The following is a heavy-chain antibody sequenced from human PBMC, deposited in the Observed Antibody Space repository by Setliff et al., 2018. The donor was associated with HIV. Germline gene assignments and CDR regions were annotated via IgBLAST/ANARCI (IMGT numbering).Heavy chain of an antibody. D-gene: IGHD2-15*01. CDR1: GYTFTNYA. CDR3: ARGCNGGNCYHGSGWFDP. Sequence: ASVKVSCKASGYTFTNYAINWVRQAPGQGLEWMGWINTNTGNPTYAQGFTVRFVFSLDTSVSTAYLQISSLKAEDTAMYYCARGCNGGNCYHGSGWFDPWGQGTLVTVSS. CDR2: INTNTGNP. V-gene: IGHV7-4-1*02. J-gene: IGHJ5*02.